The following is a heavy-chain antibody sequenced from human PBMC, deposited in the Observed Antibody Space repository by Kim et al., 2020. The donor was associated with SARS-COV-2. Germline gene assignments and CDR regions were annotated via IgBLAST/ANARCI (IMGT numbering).Heavy chain of an antibody. CDR2: ISSSSSYI. Sequence: GGSLRLSCAASGFTFSSYSMNWVRQAPGKGLEWVSSISSSSSYIYYADSVKGRFTISRDNAKNSLYLQMNSLRAEDTAVYYCASDTGYSSCWTAGGGYYFEYGGQGTLVPVSS. D-gene: IGHD6-13*01. CDR1: GFTFSSYS. CDR3: ASDTGYSSCWTAGGGYYFEY. V-gene: IGHV3-21*01. J-gene: IGHJ4*02.